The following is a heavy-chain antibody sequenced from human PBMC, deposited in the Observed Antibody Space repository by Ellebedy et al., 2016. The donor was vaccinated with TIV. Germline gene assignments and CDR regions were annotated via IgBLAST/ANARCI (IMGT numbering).Heavy chain of an antibody. CDR2: ISGSGGST. CDR1: GFSFSDYW. D-gene: IGHD2-15*01. V-gene: IGHV3-23*01. Sequence: GGSLRLXXAASGFSFSDYWMTWVRQAPGKGLEWVSAISGSGGSTYYADSVKGRFTISRDNSKNTLYLQMNSLRAEDTAVYYCAKGGCSGGSCYLGFDYWGQGTLVTVSS. CDR3: AKGGCSGGSCYLGFDY. J-gene: IGHJ4*02.